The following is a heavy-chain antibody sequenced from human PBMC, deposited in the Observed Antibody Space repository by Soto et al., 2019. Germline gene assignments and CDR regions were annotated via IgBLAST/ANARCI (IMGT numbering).Heavy chain of an antibody. J-gene: IGHJ4*02. CDR3: GMSHGSRYRAFDY. Sequence: QVQLVQSGAELKKPGSSVKVSCKASGDTFSFYTINWVRQAPGLGLEWMGRVNPILSMSNYAPKFQGRVTMTAAKSTSTGYLELRSLRSEETAFYYCGMSHGSRYRAFDYWGQGALVTLSP. V-gene: IGHV1-69*02. CDR2: VNPILSMS. D-gene: IGHD1-20*01. CDR1: GDTFSFYT.